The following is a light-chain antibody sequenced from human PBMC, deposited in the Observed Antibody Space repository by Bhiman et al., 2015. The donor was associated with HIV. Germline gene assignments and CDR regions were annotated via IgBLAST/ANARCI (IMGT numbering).Light chain of an antibody. V-gene: IGLV1-44*01. CDR3: GTWDRSLSAGGV. J-gene: IGLJ1*01. CDR2: RSN. Sequence: QSVLTQPPSMSGTPGQRVSISCSGSSSNIGSNTVNWYQRLPGTAPKLLIYRSNLRPSGVPDRFSGSKSGTSATLGITGLQTGDEADYYCGTWDRSLSAGGVFGTGTKVTVL. CDR1: SSNIGSNT.